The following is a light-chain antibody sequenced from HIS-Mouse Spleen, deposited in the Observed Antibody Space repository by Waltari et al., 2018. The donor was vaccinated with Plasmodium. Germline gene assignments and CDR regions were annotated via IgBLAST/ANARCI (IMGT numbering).Light chain of an antibody. CDR3: SSYAGSNNLV. CDR2: EVS. CDR1: SSDVGGYNY. J-gene: IGLJ2*01. Sequence: QSALTQPPSASGSPGQSVTISCTGTSSDVGGYNYVSWYQQHPGKAPKLMIYEVSKRPSGFPDRFSGSNAGNTASLTVSGLQAEDEADYYCSSYAGSNNLVFGGGTKLTVL. V-gene: IGLV2-8*01.